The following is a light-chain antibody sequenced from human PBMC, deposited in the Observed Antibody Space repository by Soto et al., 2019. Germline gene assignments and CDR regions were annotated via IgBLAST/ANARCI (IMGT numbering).Light chain of an antibody. J-gene: IGLJ2*01. CDR2: SNT. CDR1: GSNIGTNI. V-gene: IGLV1-44*01. Sequence: QSVLTQPPSASGTPGQRVTLSCSGSGSNIGTNIVSWYQHLPGTAPKLLIYSNTQRPSGVPDRFSGSKSGTSASLAISGLQSEDEADYYCAAWDDNLSGVVFGGGTKLTVL. CDR3: AAWDDNLSGVV.